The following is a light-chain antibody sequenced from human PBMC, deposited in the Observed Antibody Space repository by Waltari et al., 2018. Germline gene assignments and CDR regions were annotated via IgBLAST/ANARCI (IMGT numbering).Light chain of an antibody. J-gene: IGLJ2*01. CDR2: EST. CDR1: SSDVGTYTL. V-gene: IGLV2-23*01. Sequence: QSALTQPASVSGSPGQSITISCTGTSSDVGTYTLVSWYPLQPGKAPKLCIYESTTRPSGVSSRFSGAKSGNTASLTISGLQAEDEADYYCCSFAGSSPHVVFGGGTKLTVL. CDR3: CSFAGSSPHVV.